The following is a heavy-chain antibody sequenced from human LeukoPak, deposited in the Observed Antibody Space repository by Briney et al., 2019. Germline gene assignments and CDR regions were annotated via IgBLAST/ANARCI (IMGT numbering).Heavy chain of an antibody. CDR1: GGSISSYY. Sequence: SETRSLTCTVSGGSISSYYWSWIRQPPGKGREWIGYVYYSGSTYYNPSLKSRVTISVDTSKNQFSLKLSSVTAADTAVYYCARGGNNYGNNWFDPWGQGTLVTVSS. V-gene: IGHV4-59*01. CDR2: VYYSGST. J-gene: IGHJ5*02. D-gene: IGHD5-18*01. CDR3: ARGGNNYGNNWFDP.